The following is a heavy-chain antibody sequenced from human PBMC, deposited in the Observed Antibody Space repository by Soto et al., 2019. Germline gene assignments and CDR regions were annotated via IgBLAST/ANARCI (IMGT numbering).Heavy chain of an antibody. CDR2: ISAYNGNT. CDR1: GYTFNSYG. CDR3: ARYFWSGQLPFYFDQ. J-gene: IGHJ4*02. D-gene: IGHD3-3*01. V-gene: IGHV1-18*01. Sequence: QVLLVQSGAEVKKPGASVKVSCKASGYTFNSYGVSWVRQAPGQGLAWMGWISAYNGNTKYSQNLQGRVTMTIDTTTSSAYLEVRSLRSDDTAIYYCARYFWSGQLPFYFDQWGQGTLVTVSS.